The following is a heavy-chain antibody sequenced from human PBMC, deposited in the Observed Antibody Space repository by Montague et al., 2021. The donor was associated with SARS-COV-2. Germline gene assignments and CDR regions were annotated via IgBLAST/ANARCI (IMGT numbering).Heavy chain of an antibody. CDR1: GGSFSDYF. D-gene: IGHD3-22*01. V-gene: IGHV4-34*01. CDR2: INHRGTS. CDR3: ARGRQHFNMIVVVMTGGEYYFDY. J-gene: IGHJ4*02. Sequence: SETRSLTCAVYGGSFSDYFWTWIRQPPGKGLEWIGEINHRGTSNXNPSLKSRVSISVDTSKNQFSLYLGSVTAADTAMYYCARGRQHFNMIVVVMTGGEYYFDYWGQGTLVTVSS.